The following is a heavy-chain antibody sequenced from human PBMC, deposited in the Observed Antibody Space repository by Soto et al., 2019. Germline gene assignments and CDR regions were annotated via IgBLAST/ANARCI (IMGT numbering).Heavy chain of an antibody. J-gene: IGHJ5*02. Sequence: QVQLQESGPGLVKPSETLSLTCTVSGGSISSYYWSWIRQPPGKGLEWIGYIYYSGSTNYNPSLKSRVTISVDTSKNQFSLKLSSVTAADTAVYYCARAWFGRHNWFDPWGQGTLVTVSS. CDR2: IYYSGST. CDR3: ARAWFGRHNWFDP. CDR1: GGSISSYY. V-gene: IGHV4-59*01. D-gene: IGHD3-10*01.